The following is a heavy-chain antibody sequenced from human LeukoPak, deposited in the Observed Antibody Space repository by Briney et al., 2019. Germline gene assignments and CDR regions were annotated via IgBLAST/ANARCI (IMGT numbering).Heavy chain of an antibody. CDR2: INHSGST. D-gene: IGHD2-21*01. J-gene: IGHJ4*02. Sequence: ETLSLTCAVYGGSFSGYYWSWIRQPPGKGLEWIGEINHSGSTNYNPSLKSRVTISVDTSKNQFSLKLSSVTAADTAVYYCAREKIALDYWGQGTLVTVSS. CDR1: GGSFSGYY. V-gene: IGHV4-34*01. CDR3: AREKIALDY.